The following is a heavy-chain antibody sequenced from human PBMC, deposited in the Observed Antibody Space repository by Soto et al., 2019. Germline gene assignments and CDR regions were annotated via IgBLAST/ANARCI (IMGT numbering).Heavy chain of an antibody. V-gene: IGHV4-59*01. CDR3: ARVWGGAFDI. CDR1: GASISRYY. CDR2: IYYSGST. D-gene: IGHD3-10*01. J-gene: IGHJ3*02. Sequence: SETLSLTCTVSGASISRYYWSWFRQPPGKGLEWIGYIYYSGSTNYNPSLKSRVTISVDTSKNQFSLKLSSVTAADTAVYYCARVWGGAFDIWGQGTMVTVSS.